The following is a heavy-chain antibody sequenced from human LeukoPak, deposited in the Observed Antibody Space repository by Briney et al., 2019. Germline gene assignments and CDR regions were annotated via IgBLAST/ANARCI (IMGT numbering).Heavy chain of an antibody. CDR3: AGDGYGDYEFYYYGMDV. CDR1: GFTFSSYS. J-gene: IGHJ6*04. V-gene: IGHV3-21*01. CDR2: ISSSSSYI. D-gene: IGHD4-17*01. Sequence: GGSLRLSCAASGFTFSSYSMNWVRQAPGKGLEWVSSISSSSSYIYYADSVEGRFTISRDNAKNSLYLQMNSLRAEDTAVYYCAGDGYGDYEFYYYGMDVWGKGTTVTVSS.